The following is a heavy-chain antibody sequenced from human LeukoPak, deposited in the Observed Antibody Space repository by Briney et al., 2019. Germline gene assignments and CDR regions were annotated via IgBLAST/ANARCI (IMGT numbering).Heavy chain of an antibody. CDR3: VXHRSFLDWLDP. J-gene: IGHJ5*02. CDR2: VQYTGTT. Sequence: SETLSLTCTVSGGYVNSDGDFWGWIRQPPGTGLEWIAIVQYTGTTFYNPSLWSRVTISVDPSKNQFSLKLNSVTAADTAVYXCVXHRSFLDWLDPWGPGILVTVSS. V-gene: IGHV4-39*01. CDR1: GGYVNSDGDF.